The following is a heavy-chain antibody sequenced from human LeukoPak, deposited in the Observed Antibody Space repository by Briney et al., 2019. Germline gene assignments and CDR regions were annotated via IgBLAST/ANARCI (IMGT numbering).Heavy chain of an antibody. CDR1: GGSISSSSYY. V-gene: IGHV4-39*07. CDR2: IYYSGST. J-gene: IGHJ4*02. CDR3: ARDPGKTQLSSSGADY. Sequence: SETLSLTCTVSGGSISSSSYYWGWIRQPPGKGLEWIGSIYYSGSTYYNPSLKSRVTISVDTSKNQFSLKLSSVTAADTAVYYCARDPGKTQLSSSGADYWGQGTLVTVSS. D-gene: IGHD6-6*01.